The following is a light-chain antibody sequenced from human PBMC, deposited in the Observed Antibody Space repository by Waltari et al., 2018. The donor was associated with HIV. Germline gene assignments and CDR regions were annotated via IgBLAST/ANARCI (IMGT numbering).Light chain of an antibody. Sequence: ELVMTQSPATLSVSPGERATLSCRASQSVSRNLAWYQQKPGQAPRLRIYGTSTRATGIPARFSGSGSGTEFTLTISSLQSEDFAVYYCQQYNNWGTLGQGTKVEIK. J-gene: IGKJ1*01. CDR3: QQYNNWGT. CDR1: QSVSRN. V-gene: IGKV3-15*01. CDR2: GTS.